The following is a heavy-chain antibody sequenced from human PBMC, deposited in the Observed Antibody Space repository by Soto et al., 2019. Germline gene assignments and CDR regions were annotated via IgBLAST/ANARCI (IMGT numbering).Heavy chain of an antibody. V-gene: IGHV1-69*06. D-gene: IGHD6-13*01. J-gene: IGHJ6*02. CDR2: IIPIFGTA. CDR1: GGTFSSYA. Sequence: QVQLVQSGAEVKKPGSSVKVSCKASGGTFSSYAISWVRQAPGQGLEWMGGIIPIFGTANYAQKFQGRVTINADKSTSTAYMELSSLRSEDTAVYYCARDQAAAEDYYYGMDVWGQGTTVTVSS. CDR3: ARDQAAAEDYYYGMDV.